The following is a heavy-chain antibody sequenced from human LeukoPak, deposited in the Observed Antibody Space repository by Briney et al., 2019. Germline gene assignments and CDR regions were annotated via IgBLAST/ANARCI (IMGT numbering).Heavy chain of an antibody. D-gene: IGHD2-2*01. Sequence: GGSVRLSCAASGFTFSSYSMNWVRQAPGKGLEWVSSISSSSSNSIYYADSVKGRFTISRDNAKNSLYLQMNSVRAEDTAVYYCARAICSSTSCYGNDYWGQGTLVTVSS. CDR3: ARAICSSTSCYGNDY. V-gene: IGHV3-21*01. J-gene: IGHJ4*02. CDR1: GFTFSSYS. CDR2: ISSSSSNSI.